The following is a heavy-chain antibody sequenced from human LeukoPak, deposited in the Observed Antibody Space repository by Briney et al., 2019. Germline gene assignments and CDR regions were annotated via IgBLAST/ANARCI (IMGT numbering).Heavy chain of an antibody. V-gene: IGHV7-4-1*02. J-gene: IGHJ4*02. CDR3: ARDRTLFDY. CDR1: GYSSTNYG. Sequence: ASVKVSCKASGYSSTNYGISWVRQAPGQGLEWMGWINTNTGNPTYAQGFTGRFVFSLDTSVSTAYLQISSLKAEDTAVYYCARDRTLFDYWGQGTLVTVSS. CDR2: INTNTGNP.